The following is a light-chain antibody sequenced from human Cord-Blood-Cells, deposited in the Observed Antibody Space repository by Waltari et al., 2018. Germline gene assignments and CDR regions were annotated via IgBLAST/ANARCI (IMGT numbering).Light chain of an antibody. CDR2: EGS. V-gene: IGLV2-23*01. CDR1: SRDDGSYNL. J-gene: IGLJ2*01. CDR3: CSYAGSSTVV. Sequence: SALNQPASVSGSPGQAITIPCTGTSRDDGSYNLVSWYQQHPGKATKLVIYEGSKRPSGFSNLFSGSKSGITASLTISGLQAEDEADYYGCSYAGSSTVVFGGGTKLTVL.